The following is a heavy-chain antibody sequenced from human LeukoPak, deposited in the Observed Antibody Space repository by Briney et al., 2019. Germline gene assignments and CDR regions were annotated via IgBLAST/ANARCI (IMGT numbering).Heavy chain of an antibody. V-gene: IGHV3-66*01. CDR1: GFTVSNNY. D-gene: IGHD3-10*01. Sequence: PGGSLRLSCVASGFTVSNNYMSWVRQAPGKGLEWVSVIYTGGSTDYADSVKGRFTISRDNSKNTLYLQMNSLRAEDTAVYYCANYGSGRNFQHWGQGTLVTVSS. CDR3: ANYGSGRNFQH. CDR2: IYTGGST. J-gene: IGHJ1*01.